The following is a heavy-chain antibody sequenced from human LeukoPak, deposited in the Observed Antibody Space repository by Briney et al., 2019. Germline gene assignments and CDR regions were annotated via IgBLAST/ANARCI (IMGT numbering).Heavy chain of an antibody. D-gene: IGHD6-19*01. J-gene: IGHJ5*02. V-gene: IGHV1-69*06. CDR1: GGTFSSYA. CDR3: AGDPPLLKAVAGTRGFDP. CDR2: IIPIFGTA. Sequence: GSSVKVSCKASGGTFSSYAISWVRQAPGQGLEWMGGIIPIFGTANYAQKFQGRVTITADKSTSTAYMELSSLRSEDTAVYYCAGDPPLLKAVAGTRGFDPWGQGTLVTVSS.